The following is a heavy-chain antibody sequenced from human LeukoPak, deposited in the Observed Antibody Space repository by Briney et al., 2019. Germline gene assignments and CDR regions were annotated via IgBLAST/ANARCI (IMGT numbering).Heavy chain of an antibody. Sequence: PGGSLRPSCTASGFAFTNHWMHWVRQAPGKGLVWVSRINYYGTTTMYADSVKGRFTISRDNAKNTLYLQMNSLRAEDTAVYYCARDAAGLDYWGQGTLVTVSS. V-gene: IGHV3-74*03. CDR3: ARDAAGLDY. CDR1: GFAFTNHW. D-gene: IGHD2-15*01. J-gene: IGHJ4*02. CDR2: INYYGTTT.